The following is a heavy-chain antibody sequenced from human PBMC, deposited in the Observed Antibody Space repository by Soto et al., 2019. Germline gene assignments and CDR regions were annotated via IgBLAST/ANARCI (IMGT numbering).Heavy chain of an antibody. CDR2: INHRGSA. Sequence: QVHLQQWGAGLLKPSETLSLTCAVYGESFIGYYWTLIRQPPGKGLEWIGEINHRGSANYNPDLKTRVTISVDTSNNKFSLKLSSVTAADTSVYYCARTDIVTTNCFDPWGQGTLVTVSS. V-gene: IGHV4-34*02. J-gene: IGHJ5*02. D-gene: IGHD5-12*01. CDR1: GESFIGYY. CDR3: ARTDIVTTNCFDP.